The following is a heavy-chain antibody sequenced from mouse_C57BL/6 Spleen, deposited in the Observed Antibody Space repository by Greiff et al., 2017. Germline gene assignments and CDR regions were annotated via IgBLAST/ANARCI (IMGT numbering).Heavy chain of an antibody. Sequence: DVHLVESGGGLVKPGGSLKLSCAASGFTFSSYAMSWVRQTPEKRLEWVATISDGGSYTYYPDNVKGRFTISRDNAKNNLYLQMSHLKSEDTAMYYCARERDYYGSSYGAMDYWGQGTSVTVSS. J-gene: IGHJ4*01. CDR1: GFTFSSYA. CDR3: ARERDYYGSSYGAMDY. D-gene: IGHD1-1*01. V-gene: IGHV5-4*01. CDR2: ISDGGSYT.